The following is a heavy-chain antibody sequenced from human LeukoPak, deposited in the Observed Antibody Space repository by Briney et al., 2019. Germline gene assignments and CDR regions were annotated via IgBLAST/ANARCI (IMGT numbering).Heavy chain of an antibody. Sequence: GGSLRLSCTASGFTFGNYAMSWFRQAPGKGLEWVGFIRSKAYGGTPEYAASVKGRFTIYRDDSKSMAYQQMKSLKTEDTAGYCCTREGANYYGSGSDYKYFDYWGQGTLVTVSS. CDR2: IRSKAYGGTP. CDR3: TREGANYYGSGSDYKYFDY. J-gene: IGHJ4*02. D-gene: IGHD3-10*01. V-gene: IGHV3-49*03. CDR1: GFTFGNYA.